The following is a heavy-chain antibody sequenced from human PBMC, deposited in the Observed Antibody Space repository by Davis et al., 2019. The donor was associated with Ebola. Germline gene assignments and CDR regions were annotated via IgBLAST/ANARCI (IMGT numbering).Heavy chain of an antibody. CDR1: GYTFTRYW. Sequence: GESLKISCQASGYTFTRYWIVWVRQMPGKGLEWMGIIYPGDSDTRYSPSFQGQVTISADKSISTAYLQWNYLEASDTAMYYCAAGYSSKWFPSFDYWGQGTLVTVSS. V-gene: IGHV5-51*01. CDR3: AAGYSSKWFPSFDY. CDR2: IYPGDSDT. J-gene: IGHJ4*02. D-gene: IGHD5-12*01.